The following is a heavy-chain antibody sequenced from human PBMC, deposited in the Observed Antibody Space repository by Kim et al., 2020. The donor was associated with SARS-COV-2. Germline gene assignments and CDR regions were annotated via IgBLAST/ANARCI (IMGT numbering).Heavy chain of an antibody. V-gene: IGHV4-59*01. CDR3: ARAGGVVVPAAPQLFDY. D-gene: IGHD2-2*01. Sequence: LKSRVTISVDTSKNQFSLKLSSVTAADTAVYYCARAGGVVVPAAPQLFDYWGQGTLVTVSS. J-gene: IGHJ4*02.